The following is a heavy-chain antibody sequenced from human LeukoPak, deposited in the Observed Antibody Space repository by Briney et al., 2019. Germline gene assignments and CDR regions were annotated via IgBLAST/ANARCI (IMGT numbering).Heavy chain of an antibody. CDR1: GGTFSSYA. J-gene: IGHJ3*02. CDR2: IIPIFGTA. CDR3: ARERTDAFDI. Sequence: ASVKVSCKVSGGTFSSYAISWVRQAPGQGLEWMGGIIPIFGTANYAQKFQGRVTITADESTSTAYMELSSLRSEDTAVYYCARERTDAFDIWGQGTMVTVSS. V-gene: IGHV1-69*13.